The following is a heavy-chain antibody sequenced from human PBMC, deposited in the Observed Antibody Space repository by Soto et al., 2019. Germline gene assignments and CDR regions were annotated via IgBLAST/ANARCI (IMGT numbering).Heavy chain of an antibody. CDR3: ARARAKYYDILTGYYHPMDV. J-gene: IGHJ6*03. V-gene: IGHV3-66*01. D-gene: IGHD3-9*01. CDR1: GFTVSSNY. CDR2: IYSGGST. Sequence: GGSLRLSCAASGFTVSSNYMSWVRQAPGKGLEWVSVIYSGGSTYYADSVKGRFTISRDNSKNTLYLQMNSLRAEGTAVYYCARARAKYYDILTGYYHPMDVWGKGTTVTVSS.